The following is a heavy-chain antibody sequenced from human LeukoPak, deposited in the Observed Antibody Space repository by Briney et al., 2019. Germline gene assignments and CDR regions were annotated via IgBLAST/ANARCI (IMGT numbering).Heavy chain of an antibody. Sequence: PGGSLRLSCAASGFTLSSYGMHWVRQAPGKGLEWVAFIRYDGSNKYYADSVKGRFTISRDNSKNTLYLQMNSLRAEDTAVYYCAKDLRRSGRDGYSFFDYWGQGTLVTVSS. J-gene: IGHJ4*02. CDR3: AKDLRRSGRDGYSFFDY. CDR2: IRYDGSNK. D-gene: IGHD5-24*01. V-gene: IGHV3-30*02. CDR1: GFTLSSYG.